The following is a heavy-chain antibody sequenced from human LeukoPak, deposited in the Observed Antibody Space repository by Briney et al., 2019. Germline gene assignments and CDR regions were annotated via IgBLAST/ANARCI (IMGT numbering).Heavy chain of an antibody. V-gene: IGHV1-46*01. D-gene: IGHD3-22*01. CDR3: ARGPAYYYDSSGPYFDY. CDR1: GYTFTSYY. CDR2: ISPSGGST. Sequence: ASVKASCKASGYTFTSYYIHWVRQAPGQGLQWMGIISPSGGSTSYAQKLQGRVTMTRDTSTSTVYMELSSLRSEDTAVYYCARGPAYYYDSSGPYFDYWGQGTLVTVSS. J-gene: IGHJ4*02.